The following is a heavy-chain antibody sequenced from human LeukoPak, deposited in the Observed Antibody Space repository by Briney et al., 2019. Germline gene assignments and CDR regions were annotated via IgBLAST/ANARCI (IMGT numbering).Heavy chain of an antibody. Sequence: SETLSLPCAVYGGSFSGYYWSWIRPPPGKGLEWIGEINHSGSTNYNPSLKSRVTISVDTSKDQFSLKLSSVTAADTAVYCCARGLYYYDSSGYYFSTLDYWGQGTLVTVSS. CDR3: ARGLYYYDSSGYYFSTLDY. D-gene: IGHD3-22*01. CDR2: INHSGST. J-gene: IGHJ4*02. V-gene: IGHV4-34*01. CDR1: GGSFSGYY.